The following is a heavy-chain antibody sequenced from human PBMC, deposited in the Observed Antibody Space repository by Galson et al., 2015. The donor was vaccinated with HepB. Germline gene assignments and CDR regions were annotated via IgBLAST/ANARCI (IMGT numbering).Heavy chain of an antibody. V-gene: IGHV4-59*01. J-gene: IGHJ2*01. CDR1: GGSISSYY. Sequence: ETLSLTCTVSGGSISSYYWSWIRQPPGKGLEWIGYIYYSGSTNYNPSLKSRVTISVDTSKNQFSLKLSSVTAADTAVYYCARDGYSGTNRAWYFDLWGRGTLVTVSS. CDR2: IYYSGST. CDR3: ARDGYSGTNRAWYFDL. D-gene: IGHD1-26*01.